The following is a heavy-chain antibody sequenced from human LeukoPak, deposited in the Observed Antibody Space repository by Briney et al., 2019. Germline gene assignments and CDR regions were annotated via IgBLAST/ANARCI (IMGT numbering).Heavy chain of an antibody. CDR2: IKQDGSEK. V-gene: IGHV3-7*01. J-gene: IGHJ4*02. CDR3: AKMVVVPAAIDPDYFDY. Sequence: GGSLRLSCAASGFTFSTYWLSWVRQAPGKGLEWVANIKQDGSEKYYVDSVKGRFTISRDNAKNSLYLQMNTLRPEDTAVYYCAKMVVVPAAIDPDYFDYWGQGTLVTVSS. CDR1: GFTFSTYW. D-gene: IGHD2-2*02.